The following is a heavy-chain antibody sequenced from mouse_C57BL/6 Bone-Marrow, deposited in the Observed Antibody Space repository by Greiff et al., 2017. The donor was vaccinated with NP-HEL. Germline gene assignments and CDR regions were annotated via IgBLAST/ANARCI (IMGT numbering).Heavy chain of an antibody. V-gene: IGHV5-4*03. CDR2: ISDGGSYN. Sequence: EVKLMESGGGLVKPGGSLKLSCAASGFTFSSYAMSWVRQTPEKRLEWVATISDGGSYNYYPDNVKGRFTISRDNAKNNLYLQMSHLKSEDAAMYYCARPCFYEGYYDVWGTGTRVTVSS. J-gene: IGHJ1*03. D-gene: IGHD1-1*01. CDR1: GFTFSSYA. CDR3: ARPCFYEGYYDV.